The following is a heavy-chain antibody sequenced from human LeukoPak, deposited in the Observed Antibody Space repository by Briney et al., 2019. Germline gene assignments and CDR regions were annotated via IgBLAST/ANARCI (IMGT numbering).Heavy chain of an antibody. CDR2: IYNSGST. CDR1: GDSLSSYY. CDR3: ARHRYDSSGYYYYNPPYGRDV. J-gene: IGHJ6*02. D-gene: IGHD3-22*01. Sequence: SETLSLTCIVSGDSLSSYYWSWIRQPPGEGLEWIGRIYNSGSTKYNTSPKCRVTMSVDTSKNQVSLKLSSVTAADTAVYYCARHRYDSSGYYYYNPPYGRDVWGQGTTVTVS. V-gene: IGHV4-59*08.